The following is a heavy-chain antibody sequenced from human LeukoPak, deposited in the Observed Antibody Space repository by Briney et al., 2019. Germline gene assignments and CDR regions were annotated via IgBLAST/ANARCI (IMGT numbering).Heavy chain of an antibody. CDR3: ARVVAPLYYFDY. CDR1: GFTVSSNY. V-gene: IGHV3-66*01. CDR2: IYSGGST. D-gene: IGHD2-21*01. J-gene: IGHJ4*02. Sequence: GGSLRLSCAASGFTVSSNYMSWVRQAPGKGPEWVSVIYSGGSTYYADSVKGRFTISRDNSKNTLYLQMNSLRAEDTAVYYCARVVAPLYYFDYWGQGTLVTVSS.